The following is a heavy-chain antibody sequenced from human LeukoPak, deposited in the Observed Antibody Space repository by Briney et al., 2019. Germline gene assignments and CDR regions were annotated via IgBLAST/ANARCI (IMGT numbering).Heavy chain of an antibody. D-gene: IGHD6-19*01. CDR2: IYSGGST. Sequence: PGGSLRLSCAASGFTVSSNYMSWVRQAPGKGLEWVSVIYSGGSTYYADSVKGRFTISRDNSKNTLYLKMNSMRAEDTAVYYCARDGSGYSSGWYDYWGQGTLVTVSS. CDR3: ARDGSGYSSGWYDY. V-gene: IGHV3-66*01. J-gene: IGHJ4*02. CDR1: GFTVSSNY.